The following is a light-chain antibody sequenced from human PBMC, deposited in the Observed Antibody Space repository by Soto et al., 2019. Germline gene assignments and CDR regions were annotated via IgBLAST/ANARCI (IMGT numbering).Light chain of an antibody. CDR2: EVT. Sequence: QSALTRPASVSLSAGQSISISCTRANGDIGGYKFVSGSQQHPGTVPKHVRYEVTNRPSGVPNPFSGANSGTTASLTISGLQCEDAADYYCSSYAGSSPLDDFGPGTNVTVL. V-gene: IGLV2-14*01. CDR1: NGDIGGYKF. J-gene: IGLJ1*01. CDR3: SSYAGSSPLDD.